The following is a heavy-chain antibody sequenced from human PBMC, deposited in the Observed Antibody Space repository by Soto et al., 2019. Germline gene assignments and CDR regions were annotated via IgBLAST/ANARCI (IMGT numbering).Heavy chain of an antibody. CDR2: ISSNTKMI. Sequence: GGSLRLSCVASGLTLSDYYMTWIRQAPGRGLEWVAYISSNTKMIFYPDSVKGRFTISRDNDKNALFLEMSGLGVEDTATYYCAGSGPIPAYDSSGYRKYGFSVWGQGTKVTVSS. D-gene: IGHD3-22*01. CDR3: AGSGPIPAYDSSGYRKYGFSV. J-gene: IGHJ3*01. V-gene: IGHV3-11*01. CDR1: GLTLSDYY.